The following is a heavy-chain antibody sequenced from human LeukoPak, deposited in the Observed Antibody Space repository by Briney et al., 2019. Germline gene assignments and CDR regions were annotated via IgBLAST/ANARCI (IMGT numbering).Heavy chain of an antibody. CDR2: IFYSGNT. V-gene: IGHV4-30-4*01. CDR3: ARVHSIAVANEWFDP. J-gene: IGHJ5*02. Sequence: PSQTLSLTCTVSGGSISSGDHFWSWIRQHPGMGLEWIGYIFYSGNTYYNPSLRSRVTMSVDTSKNQFSLKLSSVTAADTAVYYCARVHSIAVANEWFDPWGQGTLVTVSS. D-gene: IGHD6-19*01. CDR1: GGSISSGDHF.